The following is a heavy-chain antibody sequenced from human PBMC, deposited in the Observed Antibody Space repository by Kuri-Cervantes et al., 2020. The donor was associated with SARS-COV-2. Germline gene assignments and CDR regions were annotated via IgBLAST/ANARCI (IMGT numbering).Heavy chain of an antibody. CDR3: AGAGTGWKYPIDY. Sequence: GESLKISCAASGFTFSDYYMSWIRQSPGRGLEWVSYISDDGRAKHYADSVKGRFTVSRDNAKNPLYLQMNSLRTEDTAVYFCAGAGTGWKYPIDYWGQGTLVTVSS. V-gene: IGHV3-11*04. J-gene: IGHJ4*02. CDR2: ISDDGRAK. CDR1: GFTFSDYY. D-gene: IGHD3-10*01.